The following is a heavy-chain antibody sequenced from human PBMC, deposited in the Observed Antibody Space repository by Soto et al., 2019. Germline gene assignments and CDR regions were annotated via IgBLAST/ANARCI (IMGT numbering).Heavy chain of an antibody. D-gene: IGHD3-10*01. CDR3: ARDPLWFGENKGASDY. Sequence: QVQLVQSGAEVKKPGASVKVSCKASGYTFTSYGISWVRQAPGQGLEWMGWISAYNGNTNYAQKLQGRVTMTTDTSTSTAYMERRSLRSADTAVYYCARDPLWFGENKGASDYWGQGTLVTVSS. CDR2: ISAYNGNT. J-gene: IGHJ4*02. CDR1: GYTFTSYG. V-gene: IGHV1-18*01.